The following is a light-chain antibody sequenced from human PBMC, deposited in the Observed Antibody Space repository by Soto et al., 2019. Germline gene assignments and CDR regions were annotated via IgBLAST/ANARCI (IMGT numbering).Light chain of an antibody. CDR3: QQYNNWPGT. CDR2: GAS. CDR1: QSVGTN. V-gene: IGKV3-15*01. Sequence: EIVMAHSPATLSVSPGERATLSFRSSQSVGTNLAWYQQKPGQAPRLLIYGASTRAAGILVRFSGSGSGTEFTLTISSLQSEDFAVYSCQQYNNWPGTFGQGTKVDI. J-gene: IGKJ1*01.